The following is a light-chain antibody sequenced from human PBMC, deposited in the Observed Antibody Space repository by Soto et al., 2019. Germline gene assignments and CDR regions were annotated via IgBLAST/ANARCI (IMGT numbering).Light chain of an antibody. CDR2: DVF. CDR3: QQRHMWPIT. V-gene: IGKV3-11*01. J-gene: IGKJ5*01. CDR1: DSINNR. Sequence: VLTQSPATLSLSPGERGTLSCRASDSINNRLAWYQQKPGQAPRLLIYDVFNRATGTPARFSGSGSGTDFTLTISSLEPEDSAVYYCQQRHMWPITFGQGTRLEIK.